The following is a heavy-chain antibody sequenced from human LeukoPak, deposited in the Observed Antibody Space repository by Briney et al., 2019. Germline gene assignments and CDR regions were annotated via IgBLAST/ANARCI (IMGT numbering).Heavy chain of an antibody. CDR3: AKHTLVGARNALDI. CDR2: IHTTGNS. D-gene: IGHD1-26*01. CDR1: AGSISTYY. Sequence: SETLSLTCNVSAGSISTYYWSWIRQPPGKGLEWIWYIHTTGNSNYNPSPKSRVTISIDTSKNQFSLKLSSVTAADTAVYYCAKHTLVGARNALDIWGQGTMVTVSS. V-gene: IGHV4-4*09. J-gene: IGHJ3*02.